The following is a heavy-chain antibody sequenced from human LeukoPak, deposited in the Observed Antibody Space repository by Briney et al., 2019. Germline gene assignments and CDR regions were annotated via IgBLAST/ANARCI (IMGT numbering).Heavy chain of an antibody. D-gene: IGHD3-22*01. J-gene: IGHJ4*02. CDR3: ARVGIYDSSGYYPFDY. CDR1: GFTFSSYA. V-gene: IGHV3-48*03. CDR2: MSRSGSTK. Sequence: GRSLRLSCAASGFTFSSYAMHWVRQAPGKGLEWVSYMSRSGSTKKYADSVMGRFTISRDNAKNSMYLQMNSLRAEDTAVYYCARVGIYDSSGYYPFDYWGQGTLVTVSS.